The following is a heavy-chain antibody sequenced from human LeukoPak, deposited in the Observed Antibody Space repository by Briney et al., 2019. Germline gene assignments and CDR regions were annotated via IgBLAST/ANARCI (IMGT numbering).Heavy chain of an antibody. CDR1: GFTFSNAR. CDR2: IKTKTDDVAT. D-gene: IGHD1-26*01. V-gene: IGHV3-15*01. CDR3: TTYVGATAY. J-gene: IGHJ4*02. Sequence: PGGSLRLSCAASGFTFSNARMNWVRQAPGKGLEWVGRIKTKTDDVATDYSAPVKARFTISRDDSKTTLYLQMNGLKTEDTAIYYCTTYVGATAYWGQGTLVTVSS.